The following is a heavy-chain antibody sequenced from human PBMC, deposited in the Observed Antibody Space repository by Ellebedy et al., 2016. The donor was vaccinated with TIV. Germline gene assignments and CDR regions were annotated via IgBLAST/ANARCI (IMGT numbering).Heavy chain of an antibody. V-gene: IGHV1-18*04. CDR3: ASGSSGWEVGY. CDR1: GYTFTNYG. D-gene: IGHD6-19*01. Sequence: AASVKVSCKASGYTFTNYGITWVRQAPRQGLEWMGWISAYNGNTNYAQKLQGRVTMTTDTSTSTAYMELRSLRSDDTAVYYCASGSSGWEVGYWGQGTLVTVSS. J-gene: IGHJ4*02. CDR2: ISAYNGNT.